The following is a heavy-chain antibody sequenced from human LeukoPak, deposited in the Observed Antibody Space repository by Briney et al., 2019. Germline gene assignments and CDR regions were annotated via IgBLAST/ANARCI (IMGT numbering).Heavy chain of an antibody. J-gene: IGHJ4*02. CDR2: ISYDGSNK. V-gene: IGHV3-30*04. CDR3: ARGRRGGSTVLWD. D-gene: IGHD2-21*01. CDR1: GFTFSSYA. Sequence: AGGSLRLSCAASGFTFSSYAMHWVRQAPGKGLEWVAIISYDGSNKHYADSVKDRFTISRDNSKNTLYLQMNSLRTEDTAVYYCARGRRGGSTVLWDWGQGTLVTVSS.